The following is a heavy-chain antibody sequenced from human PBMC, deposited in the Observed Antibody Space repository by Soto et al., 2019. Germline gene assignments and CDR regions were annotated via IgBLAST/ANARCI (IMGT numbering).Heavy chain of an antibody. CDR2: INPSGGST. V-gene: IGHV1-46*01. CDR3: AVTAPTFDY. Sequence: QVQLVQSGAEVKMPGASVKVSCKASGYTFTSYYIHWVRQAPGQGLEWMGMINPSGGSTSYAQKFQGRVTMTGDTSTSTVYMEMSSLRSEDTAVYYCAVTAPTFDYWGQGTLVTVSS. J-gene: IGHJ4*02. D-gene: IGHD4-4*01. CDR1: GYTFTSYY.